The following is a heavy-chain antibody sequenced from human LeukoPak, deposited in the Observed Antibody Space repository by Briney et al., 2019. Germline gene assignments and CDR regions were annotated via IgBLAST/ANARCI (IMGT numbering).Heavy chain of an antibody. Sequence: GGSLRLSCAASGFTFSRYNMNWVRQAPGKGLEWVSSITSGSSYRFYAVSVKGRFAISRDNSKNTLYLQMNSLRAEDTAVYYCAKKSGPNFYYYYMDAWGKGTTVTISS. V-gene: IGHV3-21*04. CDR1: GFTFSRYN. D-gene: IGHD6-25*01. J-gene: IGHJ6*03. CDR2: ITSGSSYR. CDR3: AKKSGPNFYYYYMDA.